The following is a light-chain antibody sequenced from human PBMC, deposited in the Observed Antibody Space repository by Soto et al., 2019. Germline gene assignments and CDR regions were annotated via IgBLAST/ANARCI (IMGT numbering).Light chain of an antibody. J-gene: IGKJ3*01. CDR2: GAS. CDR3: QQYGTSPFT. V-gene: IGKV3-20*01. Sequence: EIVLTQSPGTLSLSPGERATLSCRASQTVNNNSSSCYQQTPGQAPRLLIYGASSRATGIPDKFSGSGSGTDFTLTISRLEPEDFAVYYCQQYGTSPFTLGPGTKVDIK. CDR1: QTVNNNS.